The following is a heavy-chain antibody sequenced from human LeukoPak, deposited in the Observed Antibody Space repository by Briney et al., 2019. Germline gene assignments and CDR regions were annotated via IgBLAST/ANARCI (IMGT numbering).Heavy chain of an antibody. CDR3: ARGEWELPFFDY. J-gene: IGHJ4*02. CDR1: GGSISSYY. CDR2: IYYSGST. Sequence: PSETLSLTCTVSGGSISSYYWSWIRHPPGKGLEWIGYIYYSGSTNYNPSLKSRVTISVDTSKNQFSLKLSSVTAADTAVYYCARGEWELPFFDYWGQGTLVTVSS. V-gene: IGHV4-59*08. D-gene: IGHD1-26*01.